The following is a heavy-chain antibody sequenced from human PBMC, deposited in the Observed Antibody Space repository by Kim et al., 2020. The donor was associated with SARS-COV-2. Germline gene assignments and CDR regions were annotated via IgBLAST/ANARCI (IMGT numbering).Heavy chain of an antibody. J-gene: IGHJ4*02. CDR3: VRSIDY. V-gene: IGHV3-7*01. CDR2: INKDGSGK. Sequence: GGSLRLSCAASGFNFNDYWMSWVRQLPGKGLEWVANINKDGSGKYYMDSVKGRITISRDNAKNSLFLQMNNLRAEDTAVYYCVRSIDYWGQGTVVTVSS. CDR1: GFNFNDYW.